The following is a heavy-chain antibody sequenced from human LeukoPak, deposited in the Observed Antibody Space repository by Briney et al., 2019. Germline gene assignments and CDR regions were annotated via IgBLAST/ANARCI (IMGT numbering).Heavy chain of an antibody. CDR2: INPTSGGT. CDR1: GYTFIGYY. Sequence: GASVKVSCKASGYTFIGYYLHWVRQAPGQGLEWVGWINPTSGGTNYAQKFQDRVTMTRDTSINTAHMELSRLTSDDTAVYYCARLVGLSTTASYWGQGTLVIVSS. J-gene: IGHJ4*02. V-gene: IGHV1-2*02. D-gene: IGHD5/OR15-5a*01. CDR3: ARLVGLSTTASY.